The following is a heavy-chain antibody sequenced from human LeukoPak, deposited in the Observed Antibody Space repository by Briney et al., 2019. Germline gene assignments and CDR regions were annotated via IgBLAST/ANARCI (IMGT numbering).Heavy chain of an antibody. CDR3: AKVSGDFWSGYRRHFDY. Sequence: PGGSLRLSCAASGFTFSSYAMSWVRQAPGKGLEWVSAISGSGGSTYYADSVKGRFTISRDNSKNTLYLQMNSLRAEDTAVYYCAKVSGDFWSGYRRHFDYWGQGTLVTVSS. D-gene: IGHD3-3*01. CDR1: GFTFSSYA. CDR2: ISGSGGST. V-gene: IGHV3-23*01. J-gene: IGHJ4*02.